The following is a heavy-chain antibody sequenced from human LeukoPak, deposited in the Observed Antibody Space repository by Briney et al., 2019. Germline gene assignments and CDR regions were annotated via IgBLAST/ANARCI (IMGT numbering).Heavy chain of an antibody. Sequence: ASVKVSCKASGYTFTGYYVHWVRQAPGQGLEWMGWMNPKSGGTNYAQKFEARVTMNRDTSISTAYMELSRLRSDDTAVYYCARGEPTKKVDYWGQGTLVTVSS. V-gene: IGHV1-2*02. CDR2: MNPKSGGT. J-gene: IGHJ4*02. CDR3: ARGEPTKKVDY. CDR1: GYTFTGYY. D-gene: IGHD1-14*01.